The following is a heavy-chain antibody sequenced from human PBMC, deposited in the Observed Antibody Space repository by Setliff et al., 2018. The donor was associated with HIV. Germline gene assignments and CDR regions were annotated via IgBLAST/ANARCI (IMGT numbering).Heavy chain of an antibody. CDR2: MNPDGSEK. Sequence: GGSLRLSCAVSGFTFSNFFMYWVRQAPGKGLEWVANMNPDGSEKNYVDSVKGRFTISRDNAKNSLYLQMSSLRAEDTAVYYCARDGNGAFDMWGQGTLVTVSS. D-gene: IGHD1-26*01. CDR1: GFTFSNFF. J-gene: IGHJ3*02. V-gene: IGHV3-7*01. CDR3: ARDGNGAFDM.